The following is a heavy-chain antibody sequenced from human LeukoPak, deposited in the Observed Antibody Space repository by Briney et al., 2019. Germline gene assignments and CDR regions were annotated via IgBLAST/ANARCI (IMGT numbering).Heavy chain of an antibody. Sequence: PSETLSLTCTVSGGSISSYYWSWIRQPPGKGLEWIGYIYYSGSTNYNPSPKSRVTISVDTPKNQFSLKLSSVTAADTAVYYCARVDDFWSGHYYYGMDVWGQGTTVTVSS. CDR3: ARVDDFWSGHYYYGMDV. D-gene: IGHD3-3*01. CDR1: GGSISSYY. V-gene: IGHV4-59*01. CDR2: IYYSGST. J-gene: IGHJ6*02.